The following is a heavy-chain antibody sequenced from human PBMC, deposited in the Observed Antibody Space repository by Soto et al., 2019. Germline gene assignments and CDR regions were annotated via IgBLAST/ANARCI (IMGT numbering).Heavy chain of an antibody. D-gene: IGHD2-15*01. CDR2: IGAADDP. Sequence: LVESGGGLVYPGGSLRLSCEGSGFRFSDHSMNWVRQAPGKGLQWVSAIGAADDPYYLGSVKGRFTISRENAKNSLYLQMNSLRAEDTAVYYCARAYSGRLPRRADYYFAMDVWGQGTTVTVSS. CDR3: ARAYSGRLPRRADYYFAMDV. J-gene: IGHJ6*02. V-gene: IGHV3-13*05. CDR1: GFRFSDHS.